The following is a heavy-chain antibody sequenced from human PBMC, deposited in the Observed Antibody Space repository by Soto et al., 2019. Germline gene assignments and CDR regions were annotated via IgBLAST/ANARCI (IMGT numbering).Heavy chain of an antibody. V-gene: IGHV6-1*01. J-gene: IGHJ5*01. D-gene: IGHD1-26*01. Sequence: QTLSLTCAISGDSVSSSSVTWDWIRQSPSRGLEWLGRTYYRSKWYNDYAESVKSRITINPDTSKNQFSLHLNSVTPEDTAVYYCVRLIGNSWLDFWGQGTLVTVSS. CDR2: TYYRSKWYN. CDR1: GDSVSSSSVT. CDR3: VRLIGNSWLDF.